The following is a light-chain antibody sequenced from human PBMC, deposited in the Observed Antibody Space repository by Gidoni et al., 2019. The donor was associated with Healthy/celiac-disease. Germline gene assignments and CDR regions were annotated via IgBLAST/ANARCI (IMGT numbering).Light chain of an antibody. Sequence: IVVIQSPDSLAVSLGERATINCKSSQSVLYSSNNKNYLAWYQQKPGQPPKLLIYWASTRESGVPDRFSGSGSGTDFTLTISSLQAEDVAVYYCQQYYSTPLTFGPGTKVEIK. CDR3: QQYYSTPLT. V-gene: IGKV4-1*01. CDR1: QSVLYSSNNKNY. J-gene: IGKJ3*01. CDR2: WAS.